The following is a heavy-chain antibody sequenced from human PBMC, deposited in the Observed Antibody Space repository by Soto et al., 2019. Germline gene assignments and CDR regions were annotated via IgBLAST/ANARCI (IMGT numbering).Heavy chain of an antibody. Sequence: EVQLVESGGGLVQPGTSLRLSCAASGFSFSTYWMEWVRQGPGKGPEWVSRISSDSKSIAYADSVKGRFSISRDNAKNTLYLQMNSLRGEDTGIYYCVRYTNDWSRHGMDVWGQGATVTVSS. V-gene: IGHV3-74*03. CDR1: GFSFSTYW. CDR3: VRYTNDWSRHGMDV. D-gene: IGHD2-8*01. J-gene: IGHJ6*02. CDR2: ISSDSKSI.